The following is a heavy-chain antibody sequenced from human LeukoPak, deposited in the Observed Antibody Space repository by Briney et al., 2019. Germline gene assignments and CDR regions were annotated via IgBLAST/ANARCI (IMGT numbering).Heavy chain of an antibody. CDR2: IYSCGST. Sequence: GGSLRLSCAASGFTVSSNYMSWVRQAPGKGLEWVSVIYSCGSTYYADSVKGRFTISRDNAKNSLYLQMNSLRAEDTAVYYCARHYDFWSGSTAFCLDYWGQGTLVTVSS. CDR3: ARHYDFWSGSTAFCLDY. CDR1: GFTVSSNY. D-gene: IGHD3-3*01. V-gene: IGHV3-53*01. J-gene: IGHJ4*02.